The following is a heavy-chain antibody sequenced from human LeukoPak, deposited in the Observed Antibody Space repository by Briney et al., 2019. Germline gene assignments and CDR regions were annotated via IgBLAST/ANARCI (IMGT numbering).Heavy chain of an antibody. CDR2: INSDGSTT. Sequence: PGGSLRLSCAASGFTFSNYWMHWVRQAPGKGLEWVSRINSDGSTTSYADSVKGRFTISSDNARNTLYLQMNSLSAEDTAVYYCASDYPPDWGQGTLVTVSA. J-gene: IGHJ4*02. CDR1: GFTFSNYW. V-gene: IGHV3-74*01. CDR3: ASDYPPD.